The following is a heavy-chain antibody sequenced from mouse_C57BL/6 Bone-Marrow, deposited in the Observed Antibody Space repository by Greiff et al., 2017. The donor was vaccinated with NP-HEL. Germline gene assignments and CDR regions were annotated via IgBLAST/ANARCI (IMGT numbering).Heavy chain of an antibody. J-gene: IGHJ3*01. CDR1: GFTFSSYP. CDR2: ISGGGGNT. CDR3: ARRGLRRGFAY. V-gene: IGHV5-9*01. Sequence: EVKLVESGGGLVKPGGSLKLSCAASGFTFSSYPMSWVRQTPEKRLEWVATISGGGGNTYYPDSVKGRFTISRDNAKNTLYLQMSSLRSEDTALYYCARRGLRRGFAYWGQGTLVTVSA. D-gene: IGHD2-2*01.